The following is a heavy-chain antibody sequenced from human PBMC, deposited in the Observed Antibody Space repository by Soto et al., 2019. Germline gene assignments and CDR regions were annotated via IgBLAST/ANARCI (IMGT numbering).Heavy chain of an antibody. D-gene: IGHD6-19*01. Sequence: EVQLVESGGGLVQPGGSLRLSCVASGFTFSTDSMNWVRQAPGKGLEWVAHISTSGATRYYADSVKGRFTISRDNAKTSLYLQMDSLRNEDTAVDYFAGCFGSGFDYWGQGTLVTVSS. CDR1: GFTFSTDS. V-gene: IGHV3-48*02. CDR3: AGCFGSGFDY. J-gene: IGHJ4*02. CDR2: ISTSGATR.